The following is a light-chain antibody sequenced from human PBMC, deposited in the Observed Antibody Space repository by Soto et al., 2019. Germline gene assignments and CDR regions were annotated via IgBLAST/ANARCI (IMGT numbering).Light chain of an antibody. CDR2: AAS. CDR1: QSVGSN. V-gene: IGKV3-20*01. J-gene: IGKJ1*01. Sequence: ERVMTQSPATLSVSPGERATLSCRASQSVGSNLAWYQQKPGQAPRLLIYAASRRATGIPDRFSGSGSGTDFTLTISRLEPEDFAVYYCQQYGSSPWTFGQGTKVDIK. CDR3: QQYGSSPWT.